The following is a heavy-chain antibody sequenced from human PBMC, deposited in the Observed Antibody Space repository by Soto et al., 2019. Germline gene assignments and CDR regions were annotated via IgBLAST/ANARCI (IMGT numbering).Heavy chain of an antibody. V-gene: IGHV3-48*03. J-gene: IGHJ4*02. CDR3: AVGFLRAYFDY. D-gene: IGHD3-3*01. CDR1: GFTFSSYE. CDR2: ISSDGYTI. Sequence: QRLSCAASGFTFSSYEMNWVRQAPGKGLEWVSYISSDGYTIYYADSVKGRFTISRDNARTSLYLQMNSLRAEDTAVYYCAVGFLRAYFDYWGQGTLVTVSS.